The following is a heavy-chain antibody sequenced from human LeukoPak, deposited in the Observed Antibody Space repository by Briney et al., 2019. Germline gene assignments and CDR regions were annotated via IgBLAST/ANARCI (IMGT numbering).Heavy chain of an antibody. Sequence: GGSLRLSCVASGFTFSTSWVTWVRQAPGKGLEWVANIDKHGSGKYYVDSVKGRFAISRDYASNSVFLQMDSLRAEDTSVYYCGRDAGWGYYDLWGQGTPVTVSS. CDR3: GRDAGWGYYDL. D-gene: IGHD1-26*01. CDR1: GFTFSTSW. V-gene: IGHV3-7*01. CDR2: IDKHGSGK. J-gene: IGHJ4*02.